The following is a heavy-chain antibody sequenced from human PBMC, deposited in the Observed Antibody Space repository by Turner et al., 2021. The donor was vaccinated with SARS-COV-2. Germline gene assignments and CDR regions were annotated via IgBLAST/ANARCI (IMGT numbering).Heavy chain of an antibody. J-gene: IGHJ6*02. D-gene: IGHD3-3*01. Sequence: QVQLVESGGGLVKPGGSLRLSCAASGFTFSDYYMSWIRQAPGKGLEWVSYIRSSGSNIYYADSVKGRFTISRDNAKNSLYLQMNSLRAEDTAVYYCARPKYDFWSAYSYYYYGMDVWGQGTTVTVSS. V-gene: IGHV3-11*01. CDR3: ARPKYDFWSAYSYYYYGMDV. CDR1: GFTFSDYY. CDR2: IRSSGSNI.